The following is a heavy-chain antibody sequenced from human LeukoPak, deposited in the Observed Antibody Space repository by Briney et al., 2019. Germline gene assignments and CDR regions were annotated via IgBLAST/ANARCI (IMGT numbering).Heavy chain of an antibody. CDR1: GFTFSSYA. Sequence: GGSLRLSCAASGFTFSSYAMSWVRQAPGKGLEWVSAISGSGGGTYYANSVKGRFTISRDNSRDTLYLRMNSLRAEDTALYFCAKTPDYYGSGSSSYIDCWGQGTLVSVSS. J-gene: IGHJ4*02. CDR2: ISGSGGGT. D-gene: IGHD3-10*01. CDR3: AKTPDYYGSGSSSYIDC. V-gene: IGHV3-23*01.